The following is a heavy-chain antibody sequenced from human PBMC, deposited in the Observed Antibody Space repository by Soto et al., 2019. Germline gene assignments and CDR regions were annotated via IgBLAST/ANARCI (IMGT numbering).Heavy chain of an antibody. V-gene: IGHV1-3*05. CDR1: GYTFTSYA. D-gene: IGHD3-3*01. J-gene: IGHJ5*02. CDR2: INAGNGNT. Sequence: QVQLVQSGAEKKKPGASVKVSCKASGYTFTSYAIDWVRQAPGQRLEWMGWINAGNGNTKYSQKFQGRVTITRNTSASTAYMAVRSLRSEDPAVDYCARGFPLWFDTWGQGTLVTVAS. CDR3: ARGFPLWFDT.